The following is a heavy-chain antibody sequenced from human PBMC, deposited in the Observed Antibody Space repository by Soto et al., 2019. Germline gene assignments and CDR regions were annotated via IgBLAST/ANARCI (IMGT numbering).Heavy chain of an antibody. J-gene: IGHJ6*02. CDR2: MNPNSGNT. CDR3: ARTDYDFWSGRWGYYYYGMDV. Sequence: ASVKVACKASGYTFTSYDINWVRQATGQGLEWMGWMNPNSGNTGYAQKFQGRVTMTRNTSISTAYMELSSLRSEDTAVYYCARTDYDFWSGRWGYYYYGMDVWGQGTTDTVSS. CDR1: GYTFTSYD. V-gene: IGHV1-8*01. D-gene: IGHD3-3*01.